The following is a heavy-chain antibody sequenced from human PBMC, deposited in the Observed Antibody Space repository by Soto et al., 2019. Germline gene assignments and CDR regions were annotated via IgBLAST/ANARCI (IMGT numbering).Heavy chain of an antibody. CDR3: AHSNYCDGSGYYYDY. CDR1: GFSLSTSGVG. V-gene: IGHV2-5*02. CDR2: IYWDDGK. D-gene: IGHD3-22*01. J-gene: IGHJ4*02. Sequence: QITLKESGPPLVKPTQTLTLTCTFSGFSLSTSGVGVGWIRQPPGKALEWLALIYWDDGKRYSPSLKSRLTIXTDRSXXQVVLTMTNMDPVDTATYYCAHSNYCDGSGYYYDYWGQGTLVTVSS.